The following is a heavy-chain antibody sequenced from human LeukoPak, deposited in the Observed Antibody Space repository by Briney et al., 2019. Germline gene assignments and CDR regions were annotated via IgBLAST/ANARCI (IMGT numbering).Heavy chain of an antibody. D-gene: IGHD5-12*01. Sequence: ASVKVSCKASGYTFTDYYIHWVGQAPGQGLEWMGWISPNSGGTNYVQNFQGRVTMTRDTSINTAYMELNRLRSDDTAIYYCARSLPGYSGYDSGMDVWGQGTTVTISS. J-gene: IGHJ6*02. CDR2: ISPNSGGT. CDR3: ARSLPGYSGYDSGMDV. CDR1: GYTFTDYY. V-gene: IGHV1-2*02.